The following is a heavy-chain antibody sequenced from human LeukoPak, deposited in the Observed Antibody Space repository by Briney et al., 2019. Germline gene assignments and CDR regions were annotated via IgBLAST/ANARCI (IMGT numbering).Heavy chain of an antibody. CDR2: ISYDGSNK. CDR1: GFTFSSYG. J-gene: IGHJ5*02. D-gene: IGHD2-2*01. CDR3: AKPVTTRYCSSTSCHNWFDP. Sequence: GRSLRLSCAASGFTFSSYGMHWVRQAPGKGLEWVAVISYDGSNKYYADSVKGRFTISRDNSKNTLYLQMNSLRAEDTAVYYCAKPVTTRYCSSTSCHNWFDPWGQGTLVTVSS. V-gene: IGHV3-30*18.